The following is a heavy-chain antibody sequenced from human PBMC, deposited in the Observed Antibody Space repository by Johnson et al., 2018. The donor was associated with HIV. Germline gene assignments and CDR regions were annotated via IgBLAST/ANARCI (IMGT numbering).Heavy chain of an antibody. V-gene: IGHV3-64*04. D-gene: IGHD2-15*01. Sequence: QVQLVESGGGLVQPGGSLRLSCAASGFTFSRYAMHWVRQAPGKGLEYLSYITSSGTTKYYADSVKGRFTISRDNSKNTLYLQMSSLRADDTAVYYCAKGQVARGPLDIWGQGTMVTVSS. CDR2: ITSSGTTK. CDR3: AKGQVARGPLDI. J-gene: IGHJ3*02. CDR1: GFTFSRYA.